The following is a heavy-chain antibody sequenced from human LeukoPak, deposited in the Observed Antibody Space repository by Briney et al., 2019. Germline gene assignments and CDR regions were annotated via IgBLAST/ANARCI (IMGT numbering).Heavy chain of an antibody. V-gene: IGHV3-66*01. J-gene: IGHJ3*02. CDR2: IYSGGST. Sequence: GGSLRLSCAASGFTVRSNYMSWVRQAPGKGLEWVSVIYSGGSTYYADSVKGRFTISRDNSKNTLYLQMNSLRAEDTAVYYCARDQDRLALRAFDIWGQGTMVTVSS. CDR3: ARDQDRLALRAFDI. D-gene: IGHD3-16*01. CDR1: GFTVRSNY.